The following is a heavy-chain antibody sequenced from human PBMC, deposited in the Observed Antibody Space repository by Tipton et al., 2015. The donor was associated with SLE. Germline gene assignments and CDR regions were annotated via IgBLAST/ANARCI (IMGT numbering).Heavy chain of an antibody. V-gene: IGHV4-34*01. Sequence: TLSLTCAVYGGSFSGYYWSWIRQPPGKGLEWIGEINHSKDTNYNPSLKSRVTISVAASKNQFSLKLSSVTAADTAVYYCARGGGEYSTILDALDIWGQGTMVTVSS. CDR3: ARGGGEYSTILDALDI. CDR1: GGSFSGYY. CDR2: INHSKDT. J-gene: IGHJ3*02. D-gene: IGHD6-6*01.